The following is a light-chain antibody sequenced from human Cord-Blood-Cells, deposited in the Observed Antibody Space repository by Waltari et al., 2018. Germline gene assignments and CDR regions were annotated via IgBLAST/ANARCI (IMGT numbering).Light chain of an antibody. CDR3: SSYTSSSTPYV. Sequence: QSALTQPASVSGSPGQSITISCTGTSSDVGGYNYVSWYQQHPGKAPKLIIYDVSTRPSGVSNRFSGSKSGNTASLTISGLQAEDEADYYCSSYTSSSTPYVFGTGTKVTVL. V-gene: IGLV2-14*01. CDR2: DVS. CDR1: SSDVGGYNY. J-gene: IGLJ1*01.